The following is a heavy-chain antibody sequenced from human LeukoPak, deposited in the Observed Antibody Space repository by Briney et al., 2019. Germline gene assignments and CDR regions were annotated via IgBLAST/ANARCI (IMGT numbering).Heavy chain of an antibody. J-gene: IGHJ4*02. Sequence: SETLSLTCTVSGGSISSGTYYWSWIRQPAGKGLEWIGRIYTSGSTNYNPSPKSRVTISVDTSKNQFSLKLSSVTAADTAVYYCARRGRITVLGVVIANYFDFWGQGNLVTVSA. V-gene: IGHV4-61*02. D-gene: IGHD3-3*01. CDR1: GGSISSGTYY. CDR3: ARRGRITVLGVVIANYFDF. CDR2: IYTSGST.